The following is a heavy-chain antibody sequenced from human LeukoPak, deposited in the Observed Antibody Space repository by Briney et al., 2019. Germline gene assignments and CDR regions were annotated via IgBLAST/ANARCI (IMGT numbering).Heavy chain of an antibody. J-gene: IGHJ4*02. CDR2: MSGSGGST. CDR3: AKDGLGYCSSTSCYTDY. D-gene: IGHD2-2*02. V-gene: IGHV3-23*01. Sequence: AGGSLRLSCAASGFTFSSYAMSWVRQAPGKGLEWVSAMSGSGGSTYSADSGKGRFTISRDNSKNTLYLQMTSLRAEDTAVYYCAKDGLGYCSSTSCYTDYWGQGTLVTVSS. CDR1: GFTFSSYA.